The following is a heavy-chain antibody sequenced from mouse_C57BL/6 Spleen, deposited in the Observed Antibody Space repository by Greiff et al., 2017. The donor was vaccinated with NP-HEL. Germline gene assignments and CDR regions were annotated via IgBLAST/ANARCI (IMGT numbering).Heavy chain of an antibody. V-gene: IGHV1-50*01. CDR3: ARRGFYYDLAY. CDR2: IDPSDSYT. CDR1: GYTFTSYW. Sequence: VQLQQSGAELVKPGASVKLSCKASGYTFTSYWMQWVKQRPGQGLEWIGEIDPSDSYTNYNQKFKGKATLTVDTSSSTAYMQLSSLTSEDSAVYYCARRGFYYDLAYWGQGTLVTVSA. D-gene: IGHD2-4*01. J-gene: IGHJ3*01.